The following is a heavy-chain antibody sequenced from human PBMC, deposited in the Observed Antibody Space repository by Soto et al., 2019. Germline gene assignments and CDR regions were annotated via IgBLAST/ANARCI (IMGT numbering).Heavy chain of an antibody. J-gene: IGHJ6*02. CDR2: ISGTAGST. D-gene: IGHD5-12*01. CDR3: AKAPVATPLYYYYYGMDV. CDR1: GFSFRSYA. Sequence: EVQLLESGGGLVQPGGSLRLACAASGFSFRSYAISWVRQAPGKGLEWVSAISGTAGSTYYADSVKGRFTLSRDNSKNTLYLQMNSLRAEDTALYYCAKAPVATPLYYYYYGMDVWGQGTTDTVSS. V-gene: IGHV3-23*01.